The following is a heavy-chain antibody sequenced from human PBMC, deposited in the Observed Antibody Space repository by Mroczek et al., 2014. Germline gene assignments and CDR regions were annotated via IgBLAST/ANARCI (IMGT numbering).Heavy chain of an antibody. CDR3: ARERPAAGTDY. V-gene: IGHV4-4*07. Sequence: QVQLQHGAQDWCKPSETLSLTCTVSGGSISSYYWSWIRQPAGKGLEWIGRIYTSGSTNYNPSLKSRVTMSVDTSKNQFSLKLSSVTAADTAVYYCARERPAAGTDYWGQGTLVTVSS. CDR2: IYTSGST. D-gene: IGHD6-13*01. J-gene: IGHJ4*02. CDR1: GGSISSYY.